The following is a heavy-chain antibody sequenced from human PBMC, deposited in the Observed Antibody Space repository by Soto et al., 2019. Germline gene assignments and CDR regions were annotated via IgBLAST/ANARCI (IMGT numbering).Heavy chain of an antibody. Sequence: QITLKESGPTLVKPTQTLTLTCTFPGFSFSSIGEGVGWIRQPPGKALEWLALIYWDDDKRYNPSLKSRLTITKDASKNQVVLTMTNMDPVNTATYSCVRSRCGGYCLQSYSSHSYYGLDVWGQGTTVTGSS. CDR2: IYWDDDK. CDR1: GFSFSSIGEG. V-gene: IGHV2-5*02. CDR3: VRSRCGGYCLQSYSSHSYYGLDV. J-gene: IGHJ6*02. D-gene: IGHD2-21*02.